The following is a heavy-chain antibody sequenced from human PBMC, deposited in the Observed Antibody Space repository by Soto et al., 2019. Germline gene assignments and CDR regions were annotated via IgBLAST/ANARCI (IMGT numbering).Heavy chain of an antibody. Sequence: SETLSLTCAVYGGSFSGYYWSWIRQPPGKGLEWIGEINHSGSTNYNPSLKSRVTISVDTSKNQFSLKLSSVTAADTAVYYCARAVLAAAGPAYNWFDPWGQGTLVTVSS. D-gene: IGHD6-13*01. CDR2: INHSGST. CDR3: ARAVLAAAGPAYNWFDP. V-gene: IGHV4-34*01. CDR1: GGSFSGYY. J-gene: IGHJ5*02.